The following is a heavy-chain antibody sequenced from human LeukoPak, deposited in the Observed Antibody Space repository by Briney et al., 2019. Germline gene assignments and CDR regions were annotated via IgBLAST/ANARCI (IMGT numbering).Heavy chain of an antibody. D-gene: IGHD5-24*01. Sequence: PSETLSLTCTVSGGSISSGSYYWSWIRQPAGKGLEWIGRIYTSGSTNYNPSLKSRVTISVDTSKNQFSLKLSSVTAADTAVYYCARLSVGEMATIDYWGQGTLVTVSS. CDR1: GGSISSGSYY. CDR3: ARLSVGEMATIDY. V-gene: IGHV4-61*02. CDR2: IYTSGST. J-gene: IGHJ4*02.